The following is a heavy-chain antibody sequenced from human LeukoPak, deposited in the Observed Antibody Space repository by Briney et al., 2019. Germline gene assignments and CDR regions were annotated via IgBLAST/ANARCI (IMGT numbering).Heavy chain of an antibody. D-gene: IGHD6-19*01. CDR3: ASTSGWYEPIDY. CDR1: GFTFSSYG. CDR2: IWYDGSNK. V-gene: IGHV3-33*01. J-gene: IGHJ4*02. Sequence: QPGRSLRLSCAASGFTFSSYGTHWVRQAPGKGLEWVAVIWYDGSNKYYADSVKGRFTISRDNSKNTLYLQMNSLRAEDTAVYYCASTSGWYEPIDYWGQGTLVTVSS.